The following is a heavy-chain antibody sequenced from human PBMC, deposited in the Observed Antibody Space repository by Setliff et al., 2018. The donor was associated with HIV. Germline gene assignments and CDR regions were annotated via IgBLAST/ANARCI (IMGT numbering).Heavy chain of an antibody. CDR1: DYSISSAHN. Sequence: SETLSLTCDVSDYSISSAHNWAWIRQAPGRGLEWIGSLHHSGNTHYKPSLKSRVSIFLDTSKKQLSLKLRPVTAADTAVYYCAREGGYCGSIPCFGFGYWGQGTLVTV. CDR2: LHHSGNT. V-gene: IGHV4-38-2*02. J-gene: IGHJ4*01. D-gene: IGHD2-2*01. CDR3: AREGGYCGSIPCFGFGY.